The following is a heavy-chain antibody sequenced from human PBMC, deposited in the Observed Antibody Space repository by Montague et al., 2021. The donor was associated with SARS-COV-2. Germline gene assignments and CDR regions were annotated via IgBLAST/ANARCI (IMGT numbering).Heavy chain of an antibody. CDR2: INYSGST. D-gene: IGHD5-24*01. J-gene: IGHJ4*02. CDR3: ARVFPRWLQFDPYFDY. V-gene: IGHV4-59*01. Sequence: SETLSLTCTVSGGSISSYNWSWIRQPPGKGLEWIGYINYSGSTNYNPSXXSRVTISVDTSKNQFSLKLSSVTAADTAVYYCARVFPRWLQFDPYFDYWGQGTLVTVSS. CDR1: GGSISSYN.